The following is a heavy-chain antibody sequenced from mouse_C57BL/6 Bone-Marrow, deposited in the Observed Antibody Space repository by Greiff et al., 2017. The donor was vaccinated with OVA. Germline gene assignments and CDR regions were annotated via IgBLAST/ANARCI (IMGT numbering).Heavy chain of an antibody. CDR3: AREAFYYGTP. J-gene: IGHJ3*02. Sequence: QVHVKQPGAELVKPGASVKMSCKASGYTFTSYWITWVKQRPGQGLEWIGDIYPGSGSTNYNEKFKSKATLTVVTSSRTAYMQLSSLTSEDSAVYYCAREAFYYGTPWGQGTLVTVSA. CDR1: GYTFTSYW. CDR2: IYPGSGST. V-gene: IGHV1-55*01. D-gene: IGHD1-1*01.